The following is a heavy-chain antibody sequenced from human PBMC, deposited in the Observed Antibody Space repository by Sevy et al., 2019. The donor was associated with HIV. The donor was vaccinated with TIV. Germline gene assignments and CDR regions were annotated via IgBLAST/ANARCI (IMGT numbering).Heavy chain of an antibody. J-gene: IGHJ4*02. V-gene: IGHV3-23*01. Sequence: QLGGSLRLSCAASGFTFISYTMSWVRQAPGKGLEWVSAISGSGGSTYYADSVKGRFTISRDNSKNTLYLEMNSLRAEDTALYYCAKEYISGYSWGQGTLVTVSS. CDR1: GFTFISYT. D-gene: IGHD6-19*01. CDR3: AKEYISGYS. CDR2: ISGSGGST.